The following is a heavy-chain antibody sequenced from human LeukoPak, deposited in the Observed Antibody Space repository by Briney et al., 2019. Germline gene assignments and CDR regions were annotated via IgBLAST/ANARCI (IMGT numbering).Heavy chain of an antibody. CDR1: GGSLSGYY. J-gene: IGHJ5*02. D-gene: IGHD6-19*01. Sequence: PSETLSLTCAVYGGSLSGYYWSWIRQPPGKGLEWIGEINHSGSTNYNPSLKSRVTISVDTSKNQFSLKLSSVTAADTAVYYCARGSGQWLVRGWFDPWGQGTLVTVSS. CDR2: INHSGST. CDR3: ARGSGQWLVRGWFDP. V-gene: IGHV4-34*01.